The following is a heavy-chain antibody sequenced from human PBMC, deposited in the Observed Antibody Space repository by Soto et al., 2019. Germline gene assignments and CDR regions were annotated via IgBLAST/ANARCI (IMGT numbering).Heavy chain of an antibody. CDR2: TYYRSKWYN. J-gene: IGHJ4*02. CDR1: GDSVSSNSAA. CDR3: ARDLASSSFPSFDY. Sequence: SQTLSLPCAISGDSVSSNSAAWNWIRQSPSRGLEWLGRTYYRSKWYNDYAVSVKSLITINPDTSKNQFSLQLNSVTPEDTAVYYCARDLASSSFPSFDYWGQGTLVTVSS. V-gene: IGHV6-1*01. D-gene: IGHD6-6*01.